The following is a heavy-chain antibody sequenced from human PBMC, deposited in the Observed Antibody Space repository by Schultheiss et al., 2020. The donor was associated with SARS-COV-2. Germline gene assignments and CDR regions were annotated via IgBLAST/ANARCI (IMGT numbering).Heavy chain of an antibody. CDR2: INHSGST. J-gene: IGHJ6*02. V-gene: IGHV4-38-2*01. D-gene: IGHD3-10*01. CDR1: GYSISSGYY. Sequence: SETLSLTCAVSGYSISSGYYWGWIRQPPGKGLEWIGEINHSGSTNYNPSLKSRVTISLDTSKNQFSLKLSSVTAADTAVYYCARGGETYYYGSGSYYRPQEYYYGMDVWGQGTTVTVSS. CDR3: ARGGETYYYGSGSYYRPQEYYYGMDV.